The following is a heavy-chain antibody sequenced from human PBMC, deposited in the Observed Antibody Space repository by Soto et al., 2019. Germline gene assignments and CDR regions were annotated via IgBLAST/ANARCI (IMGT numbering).Heavy chain of an antibody. Sequence: QVQLVQSGAEVKKPGASVKVSCKASGYTFTSYGISWVRQAPGQGLEWMGWISANNGNTNYAQKLQGRVTMTTDTSTSTAYVELRSLRYDDTAVYYCATDRGSYALDYWGQGTLVTVSS. CDR2: ISANNGNT. J-gene: IGHJ4*02. D-gene: IGHD1-26*01. CDR3: ATDRGSYALDY. V-gene: IGHV1-18*01. CDR1: GYTFTSYG.